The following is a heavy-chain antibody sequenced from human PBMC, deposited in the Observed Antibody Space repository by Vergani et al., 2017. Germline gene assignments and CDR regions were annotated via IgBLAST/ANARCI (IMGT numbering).Heavy chain of an antibody. V-gene: IGHV3-21*01. Sequence: EVQLVESGGGLVKPGGSLRLSCAASAFTFCSYSMNWVRQAPGKGLEWVSSITSSGSYGYYADSVKGRFTISRDNAKNSLYLQMNSLRAEDTAVYYCARGANWNYFGSGYYMDVWGK. D-gene: IGHD1-7*01. J-gene: IGHJ6*03. CDR3: ARGANWNYFGSGYYMDV. CDR1: AFTFCSYS. CDR2: ITSSGSYG.